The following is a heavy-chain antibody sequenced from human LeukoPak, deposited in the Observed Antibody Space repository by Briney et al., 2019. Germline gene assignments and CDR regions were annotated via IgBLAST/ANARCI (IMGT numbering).Heavy chain of an antibody. J-gene: IGHJ2*01. CDR1: GFTFDDYA. CDR3: AKGGSYYDWYFDL. Sequence: PGGSLRLSCAASGFTFDDYAMHWVRRAPGKGLEWVSGISWNSGSIGYADSVKGRFTISRDNAKNSLYLQMNSLRAEDMALYYCAKGGSYYDWYFDLWGRGTLVTVSS. D-gene: IGHD1-26*01. V-gene: IGHV3-9*03. CDR2: ISWNSGSI.